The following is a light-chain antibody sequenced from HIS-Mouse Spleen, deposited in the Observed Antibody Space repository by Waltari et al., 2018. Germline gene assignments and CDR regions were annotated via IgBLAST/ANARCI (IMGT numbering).Light chain of an antibody. CDR2: GNS. J-gene: IGLJ3*02. V-gene: IGLV1-40*01. CDR1: SPNPGAGSD. Sequence: QSVLTQPPSVSGAPGQRVTISCTGSSPNPGAGSDVQWYHQLPGTAPKLLIYGNSNRPSGVPDRFSGSKSGTSASLAITGLQAEDEADYYCQSYDSSLSGWVFGGGTKLTVL. CDR3: QSYDSSLSGWV.